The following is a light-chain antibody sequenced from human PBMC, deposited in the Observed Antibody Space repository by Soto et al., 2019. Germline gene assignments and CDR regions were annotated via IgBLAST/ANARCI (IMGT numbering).Light chain of an antibody. CDR3: SSYTSSSTLVV. CDR1: SSDVGGYNY. CDR2: EVS. V-gene: IGLV2-14*01. Sequence: QSALTQPASVSGSPGQSITISCTGTSSDVGGYNYVSWYQQHPDKAPKLMIYEVSNRPSGVSNRFSGSKSGNTASLTISGLQAEDEADYYCSSYTSSSTLVVFGGGPKLTVL. J-gene: IGLJ2*01.